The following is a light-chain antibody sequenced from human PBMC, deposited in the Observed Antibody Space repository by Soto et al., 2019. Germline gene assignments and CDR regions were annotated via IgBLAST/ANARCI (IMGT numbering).Light chain of an antibody. CDR2: GAS. Sequence: DSVLTQSPGTLSLSPGERATLSCRASQSVGNSYLAWYQQKPGQAPRLLIYGASSRATGIPDRFSGSGSGTDFTLTISRLEPEDFAVYHCQDYGTSPPTFGGGTKVEIK. CDR1: QSVGNSY. J-gene: IGKJ4*01. V-gene: IGKV3-20*01. CDR3: QDYGTSPPT.